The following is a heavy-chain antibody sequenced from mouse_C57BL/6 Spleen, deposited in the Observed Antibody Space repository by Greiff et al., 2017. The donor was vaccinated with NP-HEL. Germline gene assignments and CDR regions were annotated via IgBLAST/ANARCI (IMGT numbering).Heavy chain of an antibody. Sequence: EVQLQQSGPGMVKPSQSLSLTCTVTGYSITSGYDWHWIRHFPGNKLEWMGYISYSGSTNYNPSLKSRISITHDTSKNHFFLKLNSVTTEDTATYYCAVPYGNYGGFAYWGQGTLVTVSA. J-gene: IGHJ3*01. V-gene: IGHV3-1*01. D-gene: IGHD2-1*01. CDR2: ISYSGST. CDR1: GYSITSGYD. CDR3: AVPYGNYGGFAY.